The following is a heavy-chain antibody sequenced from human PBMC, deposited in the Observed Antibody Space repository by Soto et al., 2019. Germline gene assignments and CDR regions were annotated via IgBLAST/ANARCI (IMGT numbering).Heavy chain of an antibody. CDR2: IGRGDDK. D-gene: IGHD6-13*01. Sequence: GGSLRLSCDASGFTFSDYVMNWVRQGPGKGLEWVSTIGRGDDKYYADSVKGRFTISRDTSKNTLFLQMNSLRAEDTALYFCAKDRSSSLDAMDVWGQGTTVTVSS. CDR1: GFTFSDYV. CDR3: AKDRSSSLDAMDV. J-gene: IGHJ6*02. V-gene: IGHV3-23*01.